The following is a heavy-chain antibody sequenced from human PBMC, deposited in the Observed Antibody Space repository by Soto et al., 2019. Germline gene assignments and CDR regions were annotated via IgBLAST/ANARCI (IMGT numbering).Heavy chain of an antibody. Sequence: QVKLVQSGAEEKKPGASVKVSCKASGYTFTSYAMHWVRQAPGQRLEWMGWINAGNGNTKYSQKFQGRVTITRYTSASTAYMERSSLRFKDTAVYYSAGVTGYYDVDYWGQGTLVTVSS. D-gene: IGHD3-9*01. J-gene: IGHJ4*02. CDR3: AGVTGYYDVDY. CDR1: GYTFTSYA. V-gene: IGHV1-3*05. CDR2: INAGNGNT.